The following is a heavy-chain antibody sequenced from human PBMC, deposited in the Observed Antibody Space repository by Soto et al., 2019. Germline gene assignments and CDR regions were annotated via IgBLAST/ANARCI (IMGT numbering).Heavy chain of an antibody. Sequence: QVQLQESGPGLVKPSETLSLTCTVSGGSISSYYWSWIRQPAGKGLEWIGRIYTSGSTNYNPSLKSRVTMSVDTSKNQFSLKLSAVTAADTAVYYCARDSGVWAWDTAMIYYYYGMDVWGQGTTVTVSS. CDR2: IYTSGST. J-gene: IGHJ6*02. V-gene: IGHV4-4*07. CDR3: ARDSGVWAWDTAMIYYYYGMDV. D-gene: IGHD5-18*01. CDR1: GGSISSYY.